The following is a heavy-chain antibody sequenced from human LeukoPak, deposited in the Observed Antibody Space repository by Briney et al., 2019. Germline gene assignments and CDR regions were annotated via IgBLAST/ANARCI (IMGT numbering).Heavy chain of an antibody. CDR2: IDPSDSDI. CDR1: GYSLTRYW. CDR3: ARQTAMGRSGDY. V-gene: IGHV5-51*01. Sequence: WESLKISWKASGYSLTRYWIGWVRQMPGKGLEWMGIIDPSDSDIRYTPSFQGQVTISADKSLSSAYLQWNSLKASDTAIYYCARQTAMGRSGDYWGQGTLVTVSS. J-gene: IGHJ4*02. D-gene: IGHD7-27*01.